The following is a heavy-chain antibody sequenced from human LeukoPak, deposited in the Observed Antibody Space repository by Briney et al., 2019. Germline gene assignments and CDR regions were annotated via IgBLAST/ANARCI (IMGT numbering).Heavy chain of an antibody. CDR1: TYTFIDYG. CDR3: ARGWGLDS. V-gene: IGHV1-18*01. D-gene: IGHD3-16*01. CDR2: ISGNNADI. J-gene: IGHJ4*02. Sequence: ASVKVFCKGSTYTFIDYGVSWVRQPPGQGLEWMGWISGNNADIKYAEQLQGRVTLTTDTSTGTAYMELRSLRSDDTAVYYCARGWGLDSWGQGTLVTVSS.